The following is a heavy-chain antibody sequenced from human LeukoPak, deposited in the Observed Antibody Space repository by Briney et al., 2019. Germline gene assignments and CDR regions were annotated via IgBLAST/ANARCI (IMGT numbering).Heavy chain of an antibody. V-gene: IGHV3-7*03. CDR2: INHNGNVN. CDR1: GFTFSTYW. J-gene: IGHJ6*02. D-gene: IGHD3-16*01. CDR3: ARGGGLDV. Sequence: GGSLRLSCSASGFTFSTYWMNWARQAPGKGLEWVASINHNGNVNYYVDSVKGRFTISRDNAKNSLYLQMSNLRAEDTAVYFCARGGGLDVWGQGATVTVSS.